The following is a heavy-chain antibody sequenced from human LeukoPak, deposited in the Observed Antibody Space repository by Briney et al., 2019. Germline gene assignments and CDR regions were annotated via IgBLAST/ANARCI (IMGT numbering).Heavy chain of an antibody. V-gene: IGHV4-39*01. CDR2: IYYSGST. Sequence: SETLSLTCTVSGGSISSSSYYWGWIRQPPGKGLEWIGSIYYSGSTYYNPSLKSRVTISVDTSKNQFSLKLSSVTAADTAVYYCARHGFYGYSGYDKRYCSGGSCYWVFDYWGQGTLVTVSS. J-gene: IGHJ4*02. CDR1: GGSISSSSYY. D-gene: IGHD2-15*01. CDR3: ARHGFYGYSGYDKRYCSGGSCYWVFDY.